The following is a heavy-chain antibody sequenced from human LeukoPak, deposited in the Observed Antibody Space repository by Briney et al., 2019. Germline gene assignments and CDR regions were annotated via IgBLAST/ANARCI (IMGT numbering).Heavy chain of an antibody. CDR1: GFTFSSYW. V-gene: IGHV3-23*01. CDR2: ISAGGDGT. CDR3: AKSLLTTPAGTGRAFDI. Sequence: GGSLRLSCAASGFTFSSYWMGWVRQAPGKGLEWVSGISAGGDGTYHADPVKGRFTISRDNSKNTLFLQMNNLRAEDTAKYYCAKSLLTTPAGTGRAFDIWGQGTMVTVSS. D-gene: IGHD2-15*01. J-gene: IGHJ3*02.